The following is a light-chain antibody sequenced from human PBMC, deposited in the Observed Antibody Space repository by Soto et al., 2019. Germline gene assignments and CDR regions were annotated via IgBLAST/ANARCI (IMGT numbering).Light chain of an antibody. CDR3: QKYNNAPLS. CDR1: QGISIY. J-gene: IGKJ4*01. V-gene: IGKV1-27*01. Sequence: DIQLTQSPSFLSASLFDRVIITCRASQGISIYLAWYQQKPGKAPKLLIYAASTLQSGVSSRFSGSGSGTDFTLTISSLQPGDVATYYCQKYNNAPLSFGGGTKVDI. CDR2: AAS.